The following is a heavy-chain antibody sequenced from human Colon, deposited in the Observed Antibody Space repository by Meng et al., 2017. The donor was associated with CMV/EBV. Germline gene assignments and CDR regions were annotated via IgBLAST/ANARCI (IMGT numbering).Heavy chain of an antibody. CDR2: ISWNSGSI. CDR1: GFTFDDYA. Sequence: SCKASGFTFDDYAMHWVRQAPGKGLEWVSGISWNSGSIGYADSVKGRFTISRDNAKNSLYLQMNSLRVEDTAVYFCVRGHYDGAWGHGTLVTVSS. V-gene: IGHV3-9*01. CDR3: VRGHYDGA. J-gene: IGHJ4*03. D-gene: IGHD3-16*01.